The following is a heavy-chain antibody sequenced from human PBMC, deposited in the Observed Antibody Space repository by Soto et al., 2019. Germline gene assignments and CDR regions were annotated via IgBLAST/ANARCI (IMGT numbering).Heavy chain of an antibody. Sequence: QVQLVQSGAEVKKPGASVKVSCKASGYTFTGYYIQWVRQAPGQGLEWMGRIHSDTGATNFAQKLQGRVTTTRDTSISTAYMELSSLTSDDTAVYYCARSLIGDSYYFDYWGQGTLLTASS. CDR2: IHSDTGAT. D-gene: IGHD7-27*01. J-gene: IGHJ4*02. CDR1: GYTFTGYY. CDR3: ARSLIGDSYYFDY. V-gene: IGHV1-2*02.